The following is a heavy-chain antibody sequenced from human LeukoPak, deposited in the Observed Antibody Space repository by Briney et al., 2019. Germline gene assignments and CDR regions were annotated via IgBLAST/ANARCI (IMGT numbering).Heavy chain of an antibody. CDR2: IYYSGST. CDR1: GGSISSYY. CDR3: ARDAMYAYSNNNWFDP. J-gene: IGHJ5*02. V-gene: IGHV4-59*01. Sequence: PSETLSLTCTVSGGSISSYYWSWIRQPPGKGLEWIGNIYYSGSTNYNPSLKSRVTMSVDTSKNQFSLKLSSVTAADTAVYYCARDAMYAYSNNNWFDPWGQGTLVTVSS. D-gene: IGHD2-8*01.